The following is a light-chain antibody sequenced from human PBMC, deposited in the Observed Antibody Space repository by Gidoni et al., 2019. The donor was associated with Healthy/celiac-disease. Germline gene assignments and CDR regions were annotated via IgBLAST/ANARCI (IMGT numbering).Light chain of an antibody. Sequence: QSALTQPASVPGSPGQSITISCTGTSSDLGGYNYVSWYHQHPGKAPKLMIYDVSNRPSGVSNRFSGSKSGNTASLTISGLQAEDEADYYCRSYTSRSTLVFGGGTKLTVL. CDR2: DVS. CDR1: SSDLGGYNY. V-gene: IGLV2-14*03. CDR3: RSYTSRSTLV. J-gene: IGLJ2*01.